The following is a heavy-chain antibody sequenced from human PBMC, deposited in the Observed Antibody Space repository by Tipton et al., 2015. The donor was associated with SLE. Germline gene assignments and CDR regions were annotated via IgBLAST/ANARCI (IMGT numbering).Heavy chain of an antibody. D-gene: IGHD2-15*01. V-gene: IGHV4-39*07. CDR2: FNHTGST. Sequence: TLSLTCTVSGGSISSSSYSWSWIRQSPGRGLEWIGEFNHTGSTNYNPSLKSRVTISVDTSKNQLSLKVTSVTAADAAIYYCARGVAGYYFYYYMDVWGKGTTVTISS. CDR3: ARGVAGYYFYYYMDV. J-gene: IGHJ6*03. CDR1: GGSISSSSYS.